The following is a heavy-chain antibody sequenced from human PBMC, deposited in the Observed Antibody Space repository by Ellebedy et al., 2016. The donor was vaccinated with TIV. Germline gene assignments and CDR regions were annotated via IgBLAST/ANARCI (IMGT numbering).Heavy chain of an antibody. J-gene: IGHJ4*02. D-gene: IGHD2-8*02. CDR3: ASTDPWQPIED. Sequence: MPSETLSLTCSVSGGSVSRTRYYWAWIRQPPGKGLEYIGSVYYSGSPYYNPSSNSRVTLSEDPSKNQFSLNLRTVTAADTAVYYCASTDPWQPIEDWGQGILVSVSS. CDR2: VYYSGSP. CDR1: GGSVSRTRYY. V-gene: IGHV4-39*01.